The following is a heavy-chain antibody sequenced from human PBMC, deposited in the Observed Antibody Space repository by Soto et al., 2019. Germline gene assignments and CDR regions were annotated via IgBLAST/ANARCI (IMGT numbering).Heavy chain of an antibody. J-gene: IGHJ5*02. D-gene: IGHD5-12*01. Sequence: SETLSLTCTVSGGSISSGDYYWSWIRQPPGKGLEWIGYIYYSGSTYYNPSLKSRVTISVDTSKNQFSLKLSSVTAADTAVYYCARMGLRENWFDPWGQGTLVTVSS. CDR2: IYYSGST. CDR3: ARMGLRENWFDP. CDR1: GGSISSGDYY. V-gene: IGHV4-30-4*01.